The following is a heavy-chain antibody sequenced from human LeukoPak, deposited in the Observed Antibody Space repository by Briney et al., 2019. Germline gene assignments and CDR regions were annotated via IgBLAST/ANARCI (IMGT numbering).Heavy chain of an antibody. J-gene: IGHJ4*02. CDR1: GGSFSGYY. Sequence: PSETLSLTCAVYGGSFSGYYWSWIRQPPGKGLEWIGEINHSGSTNYNPSPKSRVTISVDTSKNQFSLKLSSVTAADTAVYYCARAMATLYYFDYWGQGTLVTVSS. V-gene: IGHV4-34*01. CDR2: INHSGST. CDR3: ARAMATLYYFDY. D-gene: IGHD5-24*01.